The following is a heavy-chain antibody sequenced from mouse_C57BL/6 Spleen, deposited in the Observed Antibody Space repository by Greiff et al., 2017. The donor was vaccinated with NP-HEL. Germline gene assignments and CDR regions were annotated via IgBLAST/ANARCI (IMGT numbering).Heavy chain of an antibody. CDR1: GYSFTGYY. V-gene: IGHV1-42*01. CDR3: AGSSSWYFDV. D-gene: IGHD1-1*01. J-gene: IGHJ1*03. CDR2: INPSTGGT. Sequence: EVQLQQSGPELVKPGASVKISCKASGYSFTGYYMNWVKQSPEKSLEWIGEINPSTGGTTYNQKFKAKATLTVDKSSSTAYMQLKSLTSEDTAVYYCAGSSSWYFDVWGTGTTVTVSS.